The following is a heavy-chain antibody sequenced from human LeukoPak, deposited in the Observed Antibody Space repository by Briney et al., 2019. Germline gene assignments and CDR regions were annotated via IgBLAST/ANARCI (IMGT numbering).Heavy chain of an antibody. D-gene: IGHD5-24*01. CDR3: ARDMAGFDY. V-gene: IGHV3-30-3*01. Sequence: GRSLRLPCAASGFTFSSYAMHWVRQAPGKGLEWVAVISYDGSNKYYADSVKGRFTISRDNSKNTLYLQMNSLRAEDTAVYYCARDMAGFDYWGQGTLVTVSS. J-gene: IGHJ4*02. CDR2: ISYDGSNK. CDR1: GFTFSSYA.